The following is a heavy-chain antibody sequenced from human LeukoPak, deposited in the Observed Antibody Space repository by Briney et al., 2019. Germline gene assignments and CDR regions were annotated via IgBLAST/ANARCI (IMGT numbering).Heavy chain of an antibody. CDR3: ATDRLFATVTISRVTGAAALDPS. CDR2: FDPEDGET. V-gene: IGHV1-24*01. CDR1: GYTLTELS. J-gene: IGHJ3*01. D-gene: IGHD4-11*01. Sequence: GASVKVSCKVSGYTLTELSMHWVRQAPGKGLEWMGGFDPEDGETIYAQKFQGRVTMTKDTSTDTAYMDLSSLRSEDTAVYYCATDRLFATVTISRVTGAAALDPSWGQGTMVTVSS.